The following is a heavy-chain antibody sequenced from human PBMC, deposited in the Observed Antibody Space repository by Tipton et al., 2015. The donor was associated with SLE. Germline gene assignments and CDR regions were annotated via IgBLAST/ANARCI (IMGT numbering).Heavy chain of an antibody. V-gene: IGHV3-53*01. J-gene: IGHJ4*02. CDR3: VRASIAAAGYYFDY. CDR1: GFTVSSNY. D-gene: IGHD6-13*01. Sequence: SLRLSCAASGFTVSSNYMSWVRQAPGKGLDWVSVIYSGGSTYYADSVKGRFTISRDNSKNTLYLQMNSLRAEDTAVYYCVRASIAAAGYYFDYWGQGTLVTVSS. CDR2: IYSGGST.